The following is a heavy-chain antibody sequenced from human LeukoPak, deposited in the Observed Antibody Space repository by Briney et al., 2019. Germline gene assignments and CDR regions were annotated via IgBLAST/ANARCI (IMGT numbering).Heavy chain of an antibody. CDR2: IYYSGST. V-gene: IGHV4-39*01. D-gene: IGHD3-10*01. CDR1: GGSISSSSYY. Sequence: PSETLSLTYTVSGGSISSSSYYWGWIRQPPGKGLEWIGSIYYSGSTYHNPSLKSRVTISVDTSKNQFSLKLSSVTAADTAVYYCASQDERITMVRGVIRFDYWGQGTLVTVSS. J-gene: IGHJ4*02. CDR3: ASQDERITMVRGVIRFDY.